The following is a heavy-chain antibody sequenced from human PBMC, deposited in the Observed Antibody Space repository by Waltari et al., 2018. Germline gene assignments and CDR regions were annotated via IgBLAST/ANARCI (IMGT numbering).Heavy chain of an antibody. V-gene: IGHV3-49*03. CDR3: TVVIATDHQYYFDY. Sequence: EVPLVVCGGGLVQPGGSLTLFCTASVLPFGVYAVLCFRRAPGRGWGWVGFLRSKAYGGTTEYADSVKGSLNNAREDSKSITYLQRNSLKAEDTAVDYCTVVIATDHQYYFDYWGQGTMVTVSS. CDR1: VLPFGVYA. CDR2: LRSKAYGGTT. J-gene: IGHJ4*02. D-gene: IGHD2-21*01.